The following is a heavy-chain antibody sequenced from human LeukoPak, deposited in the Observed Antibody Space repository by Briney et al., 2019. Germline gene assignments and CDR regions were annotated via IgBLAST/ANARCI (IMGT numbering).Heavy chain of an antibody. CDR1: GFTFGDTW. J-gene: IGHJ4*02. CDR2: ILTKTDGGTT. V-gene: IGHV3-15*01. D-gene: IGHD5-12*01. Sequence: PGGSLRLSCAASGFTFGDTWMRWVRQAPGKGLEWLGHILTKTDGGTTDYAAPVKGRFTISRDDSKNTLYLQMNGLKIEDTAVYYCATISRGRLPEDYWGQGTLVTVSS. CDR3: ATISRGRLPEDY.